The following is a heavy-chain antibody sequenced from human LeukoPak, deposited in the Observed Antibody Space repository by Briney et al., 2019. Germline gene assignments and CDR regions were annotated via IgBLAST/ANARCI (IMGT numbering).Heavy chain of an antibody. J-gene: IGHJ4*02. D-gene: IGHD2-21*02. CDR3: AKDLLAYCGGDCYSDY. Sequence: GGSLRLSCAASGFTFSSYAMRGVRQAPGKGLEWVSAISGSGGSTYYADSVKGRFTISRDNSKNTLYLQMNSLRAEDTAVYYCAKDLLAYCGGDCYSDYWGQGTVVTVSS. V-gene: IGHV3-23*01. CDR1: GFTFSSYA. CDR2: ISGSGGST.